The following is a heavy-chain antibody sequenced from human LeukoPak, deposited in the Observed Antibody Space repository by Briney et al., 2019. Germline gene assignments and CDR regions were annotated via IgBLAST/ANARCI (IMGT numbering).Heavy chain of an antibody. CDR2: ISSSSSYI. CDR3: ARGGGYCSGGSCYPTYYFDY. J-gene: IGHJ4*02. Sequence: GGSLRLSCAASGFTFSSYSMNWVRQAPGKGLEWVSSISSSSSYIYYADSVKGRFTISRDNAKNSLYLQMNSLRAEDTAVYYCARGGGYCSGGSCYPTYYFDYWGQGTLVTVSS. D-gene: IGHD2-15*01. V-gene: IGHV3-21*01. CDR1: GFTFSSYS.